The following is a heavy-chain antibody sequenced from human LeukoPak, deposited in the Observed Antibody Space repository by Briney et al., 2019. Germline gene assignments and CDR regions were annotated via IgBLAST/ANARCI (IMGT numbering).Heavy chain of an antibody. CDR2: INPNSGGT. CDR1: GYTFTGYY. J-gene: IGHJ6*03. CDR3: ASPYPYYDFWSGPTGYYYMDV. V-gene: IGHV1-2*02. D-gene: IGHD3-3*01. Sequence: GASVKVSCKASGYTFTGYYMHWVRQAPGQGLKWMGWINPNSGGTSYAQKFQGRVTMTRDTSISTAYMELSRLRSDDTAVYYCASPYPYYDFWSGPTGYYYMDVWGKGTTVTVSS.